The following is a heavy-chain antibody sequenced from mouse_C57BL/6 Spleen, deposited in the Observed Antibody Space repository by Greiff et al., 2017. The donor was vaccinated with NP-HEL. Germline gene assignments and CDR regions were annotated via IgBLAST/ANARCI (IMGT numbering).Heavy chain of an antibody. V-gene: IGHV1-26*01. Sequence: EVKLQESGPELVKPGASVKISCKASGYTFTDYYMNWVKQSHGKSLEWIGDINPNNGGTSYNQKFKGKATLTVDKSSSTAYMELRSLTSEDSAVYYCARPLWVDYWGQGTTLTVSS. D-gene: IGHD6-1*01. CDR3: ARPLWVDY. J-gene: IGHJ2*01. CDR1: GYTFTDYY. CDR2: INPNNGGT.